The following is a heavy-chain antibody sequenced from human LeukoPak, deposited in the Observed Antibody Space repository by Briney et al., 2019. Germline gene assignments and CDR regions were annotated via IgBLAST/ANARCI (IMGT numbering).Heavy chain of an antibody. CDR2: INHSGST. J-gene: IGHJ5*02. Sequence: SETLSLTCAVYGGSFSGYYWSWIRQPPGKGLEWIGEINHSGSTNYNPSLKSRVTISVDTSKNQFSLKLGSVTAAATAVYYCARVFGARMITFGGVIAYNWFDPWGQGTLVTVSS. CDR3: ARVFGARMITFGGVIAYNWFDP. CDR1: GGSFSGYY. D-gene: IGHD3-16*02. V-gene: IGHV4-34*01.